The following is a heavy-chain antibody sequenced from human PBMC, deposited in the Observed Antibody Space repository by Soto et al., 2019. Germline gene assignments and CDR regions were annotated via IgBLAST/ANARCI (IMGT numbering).Heavy chain of an antibody. J-gene: IGHJ4*02. CDR2: ISGSGGST. D-gene: IGHD6-19*01. CDR3: ARRSSGWYFDY. CDR1: GFTFSSYA. Sequence: EVQLLESGGGLVQPGGSLRLSCAASGFTFSSYAIAWVAQAPGRGLEGVSAISGSGGSTYYADSVKGRFTISRDNSKNTLYLQMNSLRAEDTAVYYCARRSSGWYFDYWGQGTLVTVSS. V-gene: IGHV3-23*01.